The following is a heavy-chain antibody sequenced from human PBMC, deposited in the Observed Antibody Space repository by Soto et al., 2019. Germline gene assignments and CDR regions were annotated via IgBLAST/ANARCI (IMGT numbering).Heavy chain of an antibody. CDR2: IIPIFGTA. D-gene: IGHD1-26*01. CDR3: ARGGDRYSGSYFDY. Sequence: AVKVSCKASGGTFSSYAISWVRQAPGQGLEWMGGIIPIFGTANYAQKFQGRVTITADESTSTAYMELSSLRSEDTAVYYCARGGDRYSGSYFDYWGQGTLVTVSS. V-gene: IGHV1-69*13. CDR1: GGTFSSYA. J-gene: IGHJ4*02.